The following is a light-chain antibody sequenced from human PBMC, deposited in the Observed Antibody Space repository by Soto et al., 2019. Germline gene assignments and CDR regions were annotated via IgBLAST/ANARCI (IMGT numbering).Light chain of an antibody. CDR1: SSDIGGYNY. Sequence: QSVLTQPASMSGSLGQSITISCTGTSSDIGGYNYVSWYQQHPGNAPKLMIYDVTFRPSGVSNRFSGSKSGNTASLTISGLQAEDEADYYCGSYISSSTLVLFGGGTKLTVL. J-gene: IGLJ2*01. CDR3: GSYISSSTLVL. V-gene: IGLV2-14*03. CDR2: DVT.